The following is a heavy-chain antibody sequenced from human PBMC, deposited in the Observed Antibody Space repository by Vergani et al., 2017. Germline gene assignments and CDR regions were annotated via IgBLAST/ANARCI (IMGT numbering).Heavy chain of an antibody. D-gene: IGHD4-17*01. CDR3: ASVNYGDSGPCLAY. Sequence: EVQLVESGGGLVHPGDSLRLSCAGSGFIFSNYWLTWVRQAPGKGLEWVASIKQDGSETRYVDSVRGRFTISRDNAKKSVSLQMTGLRAEDTAVYYCASVNYGDSGPCLAYWGPGTLVTVSS. V-gene: IGHV3-7*02. CDR2: IKQDGSET. CDR1: GFIFSNYW. J-gene: IGHJ4*02.